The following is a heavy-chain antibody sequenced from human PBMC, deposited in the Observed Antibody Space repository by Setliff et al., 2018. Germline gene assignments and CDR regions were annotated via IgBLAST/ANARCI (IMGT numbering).Heavy chain of an antibody. J-gene: IGHJ5*02. V-gene: IGHV4-34*01. Sequence: SETLSLTCSVYGESFSNNYWSWIRQSPGRGLEWIGESNHGGSTSYNPSLKSRLTMSVDTSKNQFSLKLTSVTAADSAVYYCAKVITVFGVVIMENWFDPWGQGTLVTVSS. CDR1: GESFSNNY. CDR2: SNHGGST. D-gene: IGHD3-3*01. CDR3: AKVITVFGVVIMENWFDP.